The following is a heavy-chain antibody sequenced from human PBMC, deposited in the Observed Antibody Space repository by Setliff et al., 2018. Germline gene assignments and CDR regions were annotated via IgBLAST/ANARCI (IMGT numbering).Heavy chain of an antibody. V-gene: IGHV4-59*01. CDR1: GGSISPYF. CDR3: ARDRTAYSYGLDV. D-gene: IGHD5-18*01. J-gene: IGHJ6*02. Sequence: SETLSLTCSVSGGSISPYFWSWIRQPPGKGLEWIGYIYHNGNTNFNPSLKTRVTMSVDTSKNQFALNLKSVTAADTAVYYCARDRTAYSYGLDVWGQGTTVT. CDR2: IYHNGNT.